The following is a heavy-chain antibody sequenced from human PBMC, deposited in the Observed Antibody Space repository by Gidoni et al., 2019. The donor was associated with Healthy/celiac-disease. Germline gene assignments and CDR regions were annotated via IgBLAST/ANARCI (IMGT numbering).Heavy chain of an antibody. J-gene: IGHJ4*02. Sequence: QSQLQHCRAGRFQPSETLSPICAVSGGSFSGYYWSWIRQPPGKGLEWIGEINHSGSPNYIPSLKSRVTISVDTSKNQFSRKLSSVTAADTAVYYCARGKETYYYDSSGFDYWDQGTLVTVSS. CDR3: ARGKETYYYDSSGFDY. D-gene: IGHD3-22*01. CDR2: INHSGSP. V-gene: IGHV4-34*01. CDR1: GGSFSGYY.